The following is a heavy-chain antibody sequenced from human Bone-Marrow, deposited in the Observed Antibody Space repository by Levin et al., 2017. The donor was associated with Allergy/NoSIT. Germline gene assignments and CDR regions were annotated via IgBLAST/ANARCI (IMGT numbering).Heavy chain of an antibody. CDR2: ISKDSVTI. J-gene: IGHJ4*02. V-gene: IGHV3-11*01. D-gene: IGHD2-15*01. Sequence: LSLTCEASGFLLGDYYMSWFRQAPGKGLEWVSYISKDSVTIYYADSVRGRFTISRDNAKQSLYLQMRGLRADDTAVYYCVRDGGLIDYWGRGTLVTVSS. CDR3: VRDGGLIDY. CDR1: GFLLGDYY.